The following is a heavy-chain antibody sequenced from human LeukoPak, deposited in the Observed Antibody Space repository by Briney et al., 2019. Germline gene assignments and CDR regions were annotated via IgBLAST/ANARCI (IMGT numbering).Heavy chain of an antibody. Sequence: SETLSLTCAVYGGSASDFNWSWVRQPPGKWLEWIGEIGHNGSNNYNPSLKGRVTRLVDTSKNQSSLKLSSVTAADTAVYYCARQGTNYYYYYMDVWGKGTRVSVSS. CDR1: GGSASDFN. CDR2: IGHNGSN. V-gene: IGHV4-34*01. J-gene: IGHJ6*03. CDR3: ARQGTNYYYYYMDV.